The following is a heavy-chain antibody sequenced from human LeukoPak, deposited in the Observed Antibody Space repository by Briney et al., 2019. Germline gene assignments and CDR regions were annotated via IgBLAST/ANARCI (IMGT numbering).Heavy chain of an antibody. CDR3: ASLQGGNSDWLDP. V-gene: IGHV1-2*06. CDR1: GYTFSDYF. J-gene: IGHJ5*02. CDR2: INPYSGGT. D-gene: IGHD4-23*01. Sequence: GASVKVSCKASGYTFSDYFIHWVRQAPGQGLEWMGRINPYSGGTTYAQSFQGRVTLTRDTSITTVYLELTGLRSDDTAVYYCASLQGGNSDWLDPWGQGTLVTVSS.